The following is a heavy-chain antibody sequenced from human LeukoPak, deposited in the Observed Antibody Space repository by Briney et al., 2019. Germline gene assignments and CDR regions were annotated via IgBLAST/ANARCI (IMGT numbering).Heavy chain of an antibody. V-gene: IGHV3-74*01. CDR2: INSDGSST. Sequence: GGSLRLSSAASGFTFSSYWMHWVRQAPGKGLVWVSRINSDGSSTSYADSVKGRFTISRDNAKNTLYLQMNSLRAEDTAVYYCAREKAIYGGIDYWGQGTLVTVSS. D-gene: IGHD4-23*01. J-gene: IGHJ4*02. CDR3: AREKAIYGGIDY. CDR1: GFTFSSYW.